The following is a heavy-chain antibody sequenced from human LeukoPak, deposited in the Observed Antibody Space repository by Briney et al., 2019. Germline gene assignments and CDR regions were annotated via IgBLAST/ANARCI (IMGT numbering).Heavy chain of an antibody. V-gene: IGHV4-34*01. J-gene: IGHJ4*02. D-gene: IGHD1-26*01. CDR3: ARGGYSGSYYGFYDY. CDR2: INHSGST. Sequence: PSETLSLTCAVYGGSFSGYYWSWIRQPPGKGLEWIGEINHSGSTNYNPSLKSRVTISVDTSKNQFSLKLSSVTAADMAVYYCARGGYSGSYYGFYDYWGQGTLVTVSS. CDR1: GGSFSGYY.